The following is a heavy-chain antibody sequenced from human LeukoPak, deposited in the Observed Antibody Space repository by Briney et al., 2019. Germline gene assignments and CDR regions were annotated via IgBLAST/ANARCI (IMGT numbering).Heavy chain of an antibody. Sequence: GGSLRLSCAASGFTFSNYAMSWVRQAPGKGLEWVSAISGSGLSTYYADSVKGRFTISRDDSKSTLYLQMNSLRAEDTAVYYCAKDSPVATWWGQGTLVTVSS. CDR3: AKDSPVATW. D-gene: IGHD1-26*01. V-gene: IGHV3-23*01. J-gene: IGHJ4*02. CDR2: ISGSGLST. CDR1: GFTFSNYA.